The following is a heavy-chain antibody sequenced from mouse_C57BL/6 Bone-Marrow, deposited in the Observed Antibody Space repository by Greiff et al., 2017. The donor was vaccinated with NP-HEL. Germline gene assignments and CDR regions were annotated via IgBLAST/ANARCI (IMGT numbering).Heavy chain of an antibody. CDR2: IYPRDGST. CDR1: GYTFTDHT. V-gene: IGHV1-78*01. D-gene: IGHD1-1*01. CDR3: ARSDDGSSSNWYFDV. Sequence: VQLQESDAELVKPGASVKISCKASGYTFTDHTIHWMKQRPEQGLEWIGYIYPRDGSTKYNEKFKGKATLTADKSSSTAYMQLNSLTSEDSAVYFCARSDDGSSSNWYFDVWGTGTTVTVSS. J-gene: IGHJ1*03.